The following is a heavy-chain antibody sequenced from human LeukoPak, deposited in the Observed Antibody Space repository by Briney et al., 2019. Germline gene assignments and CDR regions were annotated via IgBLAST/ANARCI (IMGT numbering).Heavy chain of an antibody. Sequence: GGSLRLSCAASRLTFSSYWMSWVRQAPGKGLEWVASIKQDGSEKYCVDSVKGRFTISRDNAKNSLYLQMNSLRAEYTAVYYCRLLRYFDWLYFDYWGQGTLVSVSS. D-gene: IGHD3-9*01. CDR2: IKQDGSEK. J-gene: IGHJ4*02. CDR1: RLTFSSYW. V-gene: IGHV3-7*01. CDR3: RLLRYFDWLYFDY.